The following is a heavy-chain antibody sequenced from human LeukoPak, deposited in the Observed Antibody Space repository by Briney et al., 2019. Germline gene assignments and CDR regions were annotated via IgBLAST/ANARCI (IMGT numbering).Heavy chain of an antibody. J-gene: IGHJ4*02. CDR2: ISRSGEST. CDR3: AKDYAVGSIDY. Sequence: GALRLSCAASGFTFSGFAMSWIRQAPGKGLEWVSSISRSGESTFYADSVRGRFTISRDNSKNTVSLQMESLRAEDTALYYCAKDYAVGSIDYWGQGTLVTVSS. V-gene: IGHV3-23*01. D-gene: IGHD3-16*01. CDR1: GFTFSGFA.